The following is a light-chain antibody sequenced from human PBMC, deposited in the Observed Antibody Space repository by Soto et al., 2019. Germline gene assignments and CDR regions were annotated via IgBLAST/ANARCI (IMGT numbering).Light chain of an antibody. J-gene: IGKJ1*01. CDR2: DAS. Sequence: EIVMTQSPVTLSVSPGERATLSCRASESVSNNLAWYQQKRGQDPRLLIYDASTRAIGISARFSGSGSGTEFTLTISSLQSEDFAIYYCQQYNNWLGTFGQGTKVEIK. CDR3: QQYNNWLGT. CDR1: ESVSNN. V-gene: IGKV3-15*01.